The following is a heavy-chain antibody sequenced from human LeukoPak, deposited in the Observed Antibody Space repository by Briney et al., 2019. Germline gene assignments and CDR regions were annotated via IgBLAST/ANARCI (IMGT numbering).Heavy chain of an antibody. J-gene: IGHJ5*02. D-gene: IGHD3-10*01. V-gene: IGHV4-34*01. CDR3: ARGGYYGSGNDFRFDP. CDR1: GGSFSGYY. CDR2: INHSGST. Sequence: SETLSLTCAVYGGSFSGYYWSGIRQPPGKGLEWIGEINHSGSTNYNPSLKSRVTISGDTSKNQLSLKLSSVTAADTAVYYCARGGYYGSGNDFRFDPWGQGTLVTVSS.